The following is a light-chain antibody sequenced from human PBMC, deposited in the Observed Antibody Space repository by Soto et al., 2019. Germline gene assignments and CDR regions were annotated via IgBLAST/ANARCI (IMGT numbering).Light chain of an antibody. CDR3: QHYNSYSEA. Sequence: DIQMTQSPSTLSGSVGDRVTITCRASQTISSWLAWYQQKPGKAPKLLIYKASTLKSGVPSRFSGSGSGTEFTLTISSLQPDDFATYYFQHYNSYSEAFGQGTKVALK. V-gene: IGKV1-5*03. CDR1: QTISSW. J-gene: IGKJ1*01. CDR2: KAS.